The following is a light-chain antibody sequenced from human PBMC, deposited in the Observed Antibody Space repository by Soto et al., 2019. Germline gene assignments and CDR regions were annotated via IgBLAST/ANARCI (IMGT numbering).Light chain of an antibody. Sequence: DIQMTQSPSILSAIVGYRVTITCRASQSISSWLAWYQQKPGKAPKLLIYDASNLESGVPSRFSGSGSGTEFTLTISNLQPDDFATYYCQQYENYWTFGQGTTVDIK. CDR3: QQYENYWT. J-gene: IGKJ1*01. CDR2: DAS. V-gene: IGKV1-5*01. CDR1: QSISSW.